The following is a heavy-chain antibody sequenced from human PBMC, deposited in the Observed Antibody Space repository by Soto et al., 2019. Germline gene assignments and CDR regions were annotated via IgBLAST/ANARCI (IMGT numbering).Heavy chain of an antibody. J-gene: IGHJ6*03. D-gene: IGHD5-18*01. V-gene: IGHV1-18*01. CDR3: ARVPRGELWSHKTYYSYYMDV. CDR2: ISAYNGNT. Sequence: QVQLVQSGAEVKKPGASVKVSCKASGYTFTSYGISWVRQAPGQGLEWMGWISAYNGNTNYAQKLQGRVTMTTDTSTSTAYMELRSLRSDDTAVYYCARVPRGELWSHKTYYSYYMDVWGKGTTVTVSS. CDR1: GYTFTSYG.